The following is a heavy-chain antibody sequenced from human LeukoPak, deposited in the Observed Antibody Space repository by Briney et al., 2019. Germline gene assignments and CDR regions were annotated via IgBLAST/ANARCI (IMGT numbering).Heavy chain of an antibody. CDR3: AKQHQININYFDS. CDR2: ISGSSGNT. CDR1: RFAFSSYA. V-gene: IGHV3-23*01. J-gene: IGHJ4*02. D-gene: IGHD3/OR15-3a*01. Sequence: PGGSLRLSCAASRFAFSSYAMTWVRQAPGKGLEWVSTISGSSGNTYYADSAKGRFTISRDNSKNTLYLQMNSLRVEDAAVYYCAKQHQININYFDSWGQGTLVTVSS.